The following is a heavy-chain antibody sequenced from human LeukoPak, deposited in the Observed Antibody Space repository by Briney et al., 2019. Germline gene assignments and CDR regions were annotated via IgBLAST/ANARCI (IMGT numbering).Heavy chain of an antibody. CDR3: ARSDYGDYPGYFQH. D-gene: IGHD4-17*01. CDR2: IYYSGST. Sequence: SETLSLTCTVSGGSISRGAYYWSWIRQHPGKGLEWIGYIYYSGSTYYNPSLKSRVTISVDTSKNQFSLKLSSVTAADTAVYYCARSDYGDYPGYFQHWGQGTLVIVSS. CDR1: GGSISRGAYY. V-gene: IGHV4-31*03. J-gene: IGHJ1*01.